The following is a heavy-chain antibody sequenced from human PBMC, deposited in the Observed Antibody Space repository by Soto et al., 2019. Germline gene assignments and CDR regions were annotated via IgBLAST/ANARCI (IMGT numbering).Heavy chain of an antibody. J-gene: IGHJ6*02. Sequence: PGGSLRLSCAASGFTFSRYSMNWVRQAPGKGLEWVSSVSTSSSYIFYADSVKGRFTISRDNAKNSLYLQMSSLRAEDTAVYYCARDRDNCNRALGHYYDKDVWGQGTTVTVSS. CDR1: GFTFSRYS. CDR2: VSTSSSYI. CDR3: ARDRDNCNRALGHYYDKDV. D-gene: IGHD1-20*01. V-gene: IGHV3-21*01.